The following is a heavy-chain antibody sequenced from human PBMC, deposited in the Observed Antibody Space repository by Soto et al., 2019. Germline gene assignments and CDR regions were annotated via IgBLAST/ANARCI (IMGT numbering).Heavy chain of an antibody. D-gene: IGHD2-2*01. Sequence: ASVKVSCKASGYTFTSYYMHWVRQAPGQGLEWMGIINPSGGGTSYAQKFQGRVTMTRDTSTSTVYMELSSLRSEDTAVYYCARAAPWSRTVSYFDCWGQGTLVTVSS. V-gene: IGHV1-46*03. CDR2: INPSGGGT. CDR1: GYTFTSYY. CDR3: ARAAPWSRTVSYFDC. J-gene: IGHJ4*02.